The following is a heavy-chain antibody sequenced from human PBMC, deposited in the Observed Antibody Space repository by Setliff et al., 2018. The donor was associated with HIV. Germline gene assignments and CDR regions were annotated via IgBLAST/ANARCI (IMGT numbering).Heavy chain of an antibody. D-gene: IGHD2-2*01. CDR2: IYHSGST. V-gene: IGHV4-39*07. J-gene: IGHJ4*02. CDR1: GGFIKNSNYY. CDR3: ASRVPAARHFDY. Sequence: SETLSLTCTVYGGFIKNSNYYWSWVRQPPGKELEWIGEIYHSGSTNYNPSLKSRVTISLDRFKNQFSLKLTSVTAADTAVYYCASRVPAARHFDYWGQGTLVTVSS.